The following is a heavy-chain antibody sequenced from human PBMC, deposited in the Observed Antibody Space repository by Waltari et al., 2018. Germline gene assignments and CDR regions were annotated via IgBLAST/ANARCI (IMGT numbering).Heavy chain of an antibody. CDR2: INPNIAGT. Sequence: QVQLVQSGAEVKKPGASVKVSCKASGYTFTGYYMHWVRQAPGQGLEWMGRINPNIAGTNYAQKFQARVTMTRDTSISTAYMELSRLRSDDTAVYYCARLAVAGTPFDYWGQGTLVTVSS. D-gene: IGHD6-19*01. CDR3: ARLAVAGTPFDY. CDR1: GYTFTGYY. J-gene: IGHJ4*02. V-gene: IGHV1-2*06.